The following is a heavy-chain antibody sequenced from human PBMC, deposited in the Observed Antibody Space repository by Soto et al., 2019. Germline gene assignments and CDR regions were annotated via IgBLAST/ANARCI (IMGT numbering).Heavy chain of an antibody. Sequence: QVQLVQSGAEVKKPGASVKVSCKASGYTFSSYDINWVRQATGQGLEWTGWMNPKSGYTGYPEKCQGSVTRTGDTALSAAYMEGNSPRSDDSALYDGARAYGDLDVWGQGTTVTVS. CDR2: MNPKSGYT. CDR3: ARAYGDLDV. J-gene: IGHJ6*02. V-gene: IGHV1-8*01. CDR1: GYTFSSYD. D-gene: IGHD2-21*01.